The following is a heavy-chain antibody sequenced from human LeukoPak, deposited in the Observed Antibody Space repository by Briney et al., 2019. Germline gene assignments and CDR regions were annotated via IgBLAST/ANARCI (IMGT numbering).Heavy chain of an antibody. D-gene: IGHD4-23*01. CDR3: ARDRSYGGRN. V-gene: IGHV3-21*01. J-gene: IGHJ4*02. CDR2: ISGSSSYI. CDR1: GFTFSRYS. Sequence: GGSLRLSCAASGFTFSRYSMNWVRQAPGKGLEWVSSISGSSSYIYYADSVKGRFTISRHNAKNSLYLQMNSLRAEDTAVYYCARDRSYGGRNWGQGTLVTVSS.